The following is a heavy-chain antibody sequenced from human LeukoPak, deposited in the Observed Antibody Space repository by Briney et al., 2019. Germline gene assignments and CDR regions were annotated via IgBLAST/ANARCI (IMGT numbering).Heavy chain of an antibody. CDR3: ARGPRITIFGVVMANDAFDI. CDR2: ISAYNGNT. Sequence: ASVKVSCKASGGTFSSYAISWVRQAPGQGLEWMGWISAYNGNTNYAQKLQGRVTMTTDTSTSTAYMELRSLRSDDTAVYYCARGPRITIFGVVMANDAFDIWGQGTMVTVSS. J-gene: IGHJ3*02. D-gene: IGHD3-3*01. CDR1: GGTFSSYA. V-gene: IGHV1-18*01.